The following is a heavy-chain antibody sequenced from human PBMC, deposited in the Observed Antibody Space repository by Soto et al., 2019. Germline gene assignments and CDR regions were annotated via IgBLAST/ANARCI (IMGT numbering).Heavy chain of an antibody. Sequence: GGSLRLSCAASGFTFINDAMNWVLQAPWKGLEWVSIISRNGGSTYYADSVKGRFTISRDDSKNTLYLQMNSLRAEDTAVYYCVGYNYYHSYMDVWGKGTTVTVSS. J-gene: IGHJ6*03. CDR2: ISRNGGST. D-gene: IGHD1-1*01. CDR1: GFTFINDA. V-gene: IGHV3-23*01. CDR3: VGYNYYHSYMDV.